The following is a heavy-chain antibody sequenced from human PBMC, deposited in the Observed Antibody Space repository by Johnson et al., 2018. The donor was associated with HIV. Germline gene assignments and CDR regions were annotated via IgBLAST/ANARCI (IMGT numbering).Heavy chain of an antibody. V-gene: IGHV3-9*01. CDR1: GFTFDDYA. CDR2: ISWNSGSI. J-gene: IGHJ3*01. Sequence: EVQLVESGGGLVQPGRSLRLSCAASGFTFDDYAMHWVRQAPGKGLEWVSGISWNSGSIGYVDSVKGRFTISRDNAKNSLFLQMNSLRAEDTAVYYCARAPEVWELRHPGTFDVWGQGTLVTVSS. D-gene: IGHD3-3*01. CDR3: ARAPEVWELRHPGTFDV.